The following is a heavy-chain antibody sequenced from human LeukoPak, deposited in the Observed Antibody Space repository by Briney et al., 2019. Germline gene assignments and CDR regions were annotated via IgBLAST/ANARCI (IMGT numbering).Heavy chain of an antibody. D-gene: IGHD3-16*01. CDR2: INHSGST. CDR3: ARGGDTAAVNSNWFDP. CDR1: GGSFSGYY. V-gene: IGHV4-34*01. J-gene: IGHJ5*02. Sequence: SETLSLTCAVYGGSFSGYYWSWIRQPPGKGLEWIGEINHSGSTNYNPSLKSRVTISVDTSKNRFSLKLSSATAADTAVYYCARGGDTAAVNSNWFDPWGRGTLVTVSS.